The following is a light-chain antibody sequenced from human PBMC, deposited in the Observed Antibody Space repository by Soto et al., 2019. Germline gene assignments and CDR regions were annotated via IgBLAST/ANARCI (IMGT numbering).Light chain of an antibody. J-gene: IGKJ4*01. CDR3: QQASSFPLT. CDR1: QGISSW. V-gene: IGKV1D-12*01. CDR2: AAS. Sequence: DIQLTQSPSSVSASVGDRVTITCRASQGISSWLAWYQQRPGIAPKLLINAASSLQSGVPSRFSGSGSWTDFTLTISSRQPEDSATYYCQQASSFPLTFGGGSKVEIK.